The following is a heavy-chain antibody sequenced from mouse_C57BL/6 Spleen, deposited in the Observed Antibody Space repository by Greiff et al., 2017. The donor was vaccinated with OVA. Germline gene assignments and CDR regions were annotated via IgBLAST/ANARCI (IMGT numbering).Heavy chain of an antibody. CDR1: GFTFSSYA. Sequence: EVNLVESGGGLVKPGGSLKLSCAASGFTFSSYAMSWVRRTPEKRLEWVATISDGGSYTYYPDNVKGRFTISRDNAKNNLYLQMSHLKSEDTAMYYCARENWGYYFDYWGQGTTLTVSS. V-gene: IGHV5-4*01. CDR2: ISDGGSYT. D-gene: IGHD4-1*01. J-gene: IGHJ2*01. CDR3: ARENWGYYFDY.